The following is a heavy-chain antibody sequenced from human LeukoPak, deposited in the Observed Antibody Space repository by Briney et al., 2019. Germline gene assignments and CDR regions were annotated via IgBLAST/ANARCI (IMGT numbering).Heavy chain of an antibody. V-gene: IGHV3-7*02. CDR2: IKYDGSLK. Sequence: GGFLRLSCAASGFSFSSYWMAWVRQAPGKGLEWVANIKYDGSLKFYGGSVKGRFTISRDNTKNSLYLEMNSLRVDDTALYFCASSHDSSGNDWGQGTMVTVSS. D-gene: IGHD3-22*01. CDR3: ASSHDSSGND. J-gene: IGHJ4*02. CDR1: GFSFSSYW.